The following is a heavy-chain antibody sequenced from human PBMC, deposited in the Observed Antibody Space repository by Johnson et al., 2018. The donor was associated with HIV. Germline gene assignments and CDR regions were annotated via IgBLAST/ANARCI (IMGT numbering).Heavy chain of an antibody. J-gene: IGHJ3*02. CDR1: GFTFSSYG. CDR3: ARRASGWHAFDI. V-gene: IGHV3-30*03. CDR2: ISYDGSNK. Sequence: QVLLVESGGTLVQPGGSLRLSCAASGFTFSSYGMHWVRQAPGKGLEWVAVISYDGSNKYYADSVKGRFTISRDNSKSTLYRQMNSLRVEDTAVYFCARRASGWHAFDIWGQGTMVTVSS. D-gene: IGHD6-19*01.